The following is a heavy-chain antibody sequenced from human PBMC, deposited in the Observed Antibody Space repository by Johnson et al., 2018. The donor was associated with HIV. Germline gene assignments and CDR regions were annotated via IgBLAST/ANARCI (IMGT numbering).Heavy chain of an antibody. CDR1: GFTFSSYA. Sequence: QVQLVESGGGVVQPGRSLRLSCAASGFTFSSYAMYWVRQAPGKGLEWVAVISYDGSNKYYADSVKGRFTISRDNSKNTLYLQMNSLRAEDTAVYYCAKWGLGGAPKGAFDIWGQGTMVTVSS. J-gene: IGHJ3*02. CDR2: ISYDGSNK. D-gene: IGHD3-16*01. V-gene: IGHV3-30-3*02. CDR3: AKWGLGGAPKGAFDI.